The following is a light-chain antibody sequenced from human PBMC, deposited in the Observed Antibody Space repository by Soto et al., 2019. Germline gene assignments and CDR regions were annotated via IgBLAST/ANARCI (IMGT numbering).Light chain of an antibody. CDR1: RSDIGRYNL. V-gene: IGLV2-23*01. CDR2: AGS. Sequence: QSVLTQPAAVSGSPGQSITISCTGTRSDIGRYNLVSWYQQHPGKAPKLIIYAGSERPSGVSNRFSGSTSGNTASLTISGLQAEDEADYHCCSYAGNYLLFGGGTKLTVL. CDR3: CSYAGNYLL. J-gene: IGLJ2*01.